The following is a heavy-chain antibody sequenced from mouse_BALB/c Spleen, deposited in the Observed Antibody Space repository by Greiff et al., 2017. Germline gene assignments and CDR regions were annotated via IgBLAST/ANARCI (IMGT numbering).Heavy chain of an antibody. J-gene: IGHJ3*01. CDR3: ASGGSYGFAY. D-gene: IGHD1-1*02. CDR2: IDPSDSYT. CDR1: GYTFTSYW. Sequence: QVQLQQPGAELVKPGASVKLSCKASGYTFTSYWMHWVKQRPGQGLEWIGEIDPSDSYTNYNQKFKGKATLTVDKSSSTAYMQLSSLTSEDSAVYYCASGGSYGFAYWGQGTLVTVSA. V-gene: IGHV1-69*02.